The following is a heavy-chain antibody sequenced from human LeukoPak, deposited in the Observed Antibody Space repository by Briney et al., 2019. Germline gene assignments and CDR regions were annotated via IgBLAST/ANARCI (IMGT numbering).Heavy chain of an antibody. Sequence: ASVKVSCKASGYSFTGYYMHWVRQAPGQGLEWMGWINPDSGGTKYAQRFQGRVTMTRDTSIRTAYMGLSGLRSDDTAVYYCARDVDGEIIAATYWGQGTLVTVSS. CDR1: GYSFTGYY. J-gene: IGHJ4*02. CDR2: INPDSGGT. V-gene: IGHV1-2*02. D-gene: IGHD2-15*01. CDR3: ARDVDGEIIAATY.